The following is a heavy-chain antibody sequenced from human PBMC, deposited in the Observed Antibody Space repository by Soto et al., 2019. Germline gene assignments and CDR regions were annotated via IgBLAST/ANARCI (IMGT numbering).Heavy chain of an antibody. CDR1: GFTFSGSA. J-gene: IGHJ6*02. V-gene: IGHV3-73*02. CDR2: IRSKANSYAT. CDR3: TRHGYGDYGYYYYGMDV. Sequence: EVQLVESGGSLVQPGGSLKLSCAASGFTFSGSAMHWVRQASGKGLEWVGRIRSKANSYATAYAASVKGRFTISRDDSKNTAYLQMNSLKTEDTAVYYCTRHGYGDYGYYYYGMDVWGQGTTVTVSS. D-gene: IGHD4-17*01.